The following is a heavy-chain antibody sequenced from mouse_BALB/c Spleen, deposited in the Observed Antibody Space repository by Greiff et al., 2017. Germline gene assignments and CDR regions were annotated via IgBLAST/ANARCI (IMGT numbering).Heavy chain of an antibody. CDR2: IDPANGNT. Sequence: EVQVVESGAELVKPGASVKLSCTASGFNIKDTYMHWVKQRPEQGLEWIGRIDPANGNTKYDPKFQGKATITADTSSNTAYLQLSSLTSEDTAVYYCARSVTTVDYAMDYWGQGTSVTVSS. CDR1: GFNIKDTY. V-gene: IGHV14-3*02. D-gene: IGHD1-1*01. J-gene: IGHJ4*01. CDR3: ARSVTTVDYAMDY.